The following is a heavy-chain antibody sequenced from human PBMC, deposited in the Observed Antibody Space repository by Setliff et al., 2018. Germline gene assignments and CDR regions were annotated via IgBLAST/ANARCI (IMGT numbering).Heavy chain of an antibody. Sequence: GGSLRLSCAASGFTFSSYWMNWVRQVPGKGLEWVSYISSSGSTIYYADSVKGRFTISRDNAKNSLYLQMNSLRAEDTAVYYCGTEEWYRIDYWGQGTLVTVSSGNYNFWSGYYDGDAFDIWGQGTMVTVSS. D-gene: IGHD3-3*01. CDR2: ISSSGSTI. CDR3: GTEEWYRIDYWGQGTLVTVSSGNYNFWSGYYDGDAFDI. J-gene: IGHJ3*02. CDR1: GFTFSSYW. V-gene: IGHV3-48*04.